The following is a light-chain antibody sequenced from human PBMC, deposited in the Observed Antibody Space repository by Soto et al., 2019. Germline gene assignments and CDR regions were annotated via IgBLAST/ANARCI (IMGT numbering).Light chain of an antibody. CDR1: QSVSSY. CDR2: GAF. V-gene: IGKV3-15*01. J-gene: IGKJ4*01. Sequence: EIVMTQSPATLSVSPGERATLSCRASQSVSSYLAWYQQKPGQAPKLLIYGAFTRATGIPARFSGSGSGTDFTLTISSLQSEDFAVYYCQHYNNWPSLTFGGGTKVEIK. CDR3: QHYNNWPSLT.